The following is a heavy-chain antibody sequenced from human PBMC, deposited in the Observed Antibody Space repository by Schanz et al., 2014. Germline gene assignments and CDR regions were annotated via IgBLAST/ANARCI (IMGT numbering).Heavy chain of an antibody. J-gene: IGHJ3*02. CDR1: TFTFDHYA. V-gene: IGHV3-23*01. CDR3: ARDGYSVVVISPTESFDI. CDR2: IGVDGTTT. Sequence: EVQLLESGGGLVQPGGSLRLSCSASTFTFDHYAMTWVRQAPGKGLEWVSVIGVDGTTTYYADSVKSRFTISRDNSRNTLYLQMNSLRAEDTAVYYCARDGYSVVVISPTESFDIWGQGTMVTVSP. D-gene: IGHD2-21*01.